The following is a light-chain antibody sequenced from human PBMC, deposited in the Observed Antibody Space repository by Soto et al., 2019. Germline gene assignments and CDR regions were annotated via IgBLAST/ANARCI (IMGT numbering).Light chain of an antibody. Sequence: SGLTQPASVSGSPGQSITMSCTGTSRDVGGYNLVSWYQQHPGRIPKLIIYEGSKRPSGVSYRFSASKSGNTASLTISGLQPEDEADYYCCSYAGFSSVVFGSGTKVTV. CDR1: SRDVGGYNL. J-gene: IGLJ1*01. CDR3: CSYAGFSSVV. CDR2: EGS. V-gene: IGLV2-23*03.